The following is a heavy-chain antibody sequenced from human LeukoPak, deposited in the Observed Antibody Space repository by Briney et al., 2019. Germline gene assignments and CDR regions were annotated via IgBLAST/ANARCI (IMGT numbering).Heavy chain of an antibody. CDR1: GLIFNNYG. V-gene: IGHV3-23*01. Sequence: GGSLRLSCAATGLIFNNYGLIWLRQAPGKGLKWVSAISNDGGGTNYADFVKGRFTISRDNSKNTLFLQMNSLRAEDTALYYCGKGSSGSFVDLWAQGTLV. CDR2: ISNDGGGT. CDR3: GKGSSGSFVDL. D-gene: IGHD3-22*01. J-gene: IGHJ4*02.